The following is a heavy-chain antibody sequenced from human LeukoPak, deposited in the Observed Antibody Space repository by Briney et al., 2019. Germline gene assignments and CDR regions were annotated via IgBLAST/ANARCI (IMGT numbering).Heavy chain of an antibody. CDR3: AKDLNSGNPRGVIDY. V-gene: IGHV3-23*01. J-gene: IGHJ4*02. D-gene: IGHD4-23*01. CDR1: GFTFSNYA. CDR2: ISDSGGST. Sequence: GGSLRLSCAASGFTFSNYAMTWVRQAPGKGLEWVSSISDSGGSTFYADSVKGRFTISRDHSKNTLYLQMNSLRAEDTAVYYCAKDLNSGNPRGVIDYWGQGTLVTVSS.